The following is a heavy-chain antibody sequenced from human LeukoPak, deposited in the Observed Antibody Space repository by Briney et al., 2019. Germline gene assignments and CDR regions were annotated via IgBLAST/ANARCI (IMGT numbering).Heavy chain of an antibody. CDR1: GYSISSGYY. J-gene: IGHJ4*02. Sequence: SETLSLTCGVSGYSISSGYYWGWIRQPPGKGLDWIGTIYHSGSTFYNSSLKSRVTISVDTSRNQFSLKLSSVTAADTAVYYCARVYGSGSRYFDYWGQGTLVTVSS. CDR3: ARVYGSGSRYFDY. CDR2: IYHSGST. V-gene: IGHV4-38-2*01. D-gene: IGHD3-10*01.